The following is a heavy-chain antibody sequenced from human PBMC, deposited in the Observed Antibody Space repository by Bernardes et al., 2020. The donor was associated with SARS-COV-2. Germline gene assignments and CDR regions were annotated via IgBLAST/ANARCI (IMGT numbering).Heavy chain of an antibody. CDR3: ARAYENDFWSGYYPRNYGMDV. CDR1: GYTFTSYG. V-gene: IGHV1-18*01. J-gene: IGHJ6*02. Sequence: ASVKVSCKASGYTFTSYGISWVRQAPGQGLEWMGWISAYNGNTNYAQKLQGRVTMTTDTSTSTAYMELRSLRSDDTAVYYCARAYENDFWSGYYPRNYGMDVWGQGTTVTVSS. D-gene: IGHD3-3*01. CDR2: ISAYNGNT.